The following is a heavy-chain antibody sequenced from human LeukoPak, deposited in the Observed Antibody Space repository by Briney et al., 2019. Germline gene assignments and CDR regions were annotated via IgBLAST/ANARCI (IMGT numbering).Heavy chain of an antibody. CDR1: GGSISSGSYY. V-gene: IGHV4-61*02. CDR2: IYTSGST. D-gene: IGHD1-26*01. CDR3: ARCPSGGSYVAEDAFDI. Sequence: PSQTLSLTCTVSGGSISSGSYYWSWIRQPAGKGLEWIGRIYTSGSTNYNPSLKSRVTISVDTSKNQFSLKMSSVTAADTGVYYCARCPSGGSYVAEDAFDIWGQGTMATVSS. J-gene: IGHJ3*02.